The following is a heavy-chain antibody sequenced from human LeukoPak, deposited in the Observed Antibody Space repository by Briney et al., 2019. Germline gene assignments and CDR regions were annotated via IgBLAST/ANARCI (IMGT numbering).Heavy chain of an antibody. D-gene: IGHD2-15*01. J-gene: IGHJ3*02. Sequence: SETLSLTCTVSGDSISSGDYYWSWIRQPPGKGLEWIGYIYYSGSTYYNPSLKSRVTTSVDTSKNQFSLKLSSVTAADTAVYYCARRVEYCSGGSCKDAFDIWGQGTMVTVSS. CDR3: ARRVEYCSGGSCKDAFDI. CDR2: IYYSGST. V-gene: IGHV4-30-4*01. CDR1: GDSISSGDYY.